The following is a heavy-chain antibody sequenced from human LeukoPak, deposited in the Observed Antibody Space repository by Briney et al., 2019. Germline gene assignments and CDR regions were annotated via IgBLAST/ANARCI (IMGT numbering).Heavy chain of an antibody. CDR3: AKDSGYRGYSYGGPSGWFDP. CDR2: ISWNSGSI. Sequence: PGGSLRLSCAASGFTFDDYAMPWVRQAPGKGLEWVSGISWNSGSIGYADSVKGRFTISRDNSKNTLYLQMNSLRAEDTAVYYCAKDSGYRGYSYGGPSGWFDPWGQGTLVTVSS. CDR1: GFTFDDYA. J-gene: IGHJ5*02. V-gene: IGHV3-9*01. D-gene: IGHD5-18*01.